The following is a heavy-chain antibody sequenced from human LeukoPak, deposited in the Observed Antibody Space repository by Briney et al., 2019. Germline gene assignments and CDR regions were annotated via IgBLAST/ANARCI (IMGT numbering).Heavy chain of an antibody. Sequence: SETLSLTCTVSSGSISTSNYYWGWVRQPPGKALEWIGNIFYSGSTYYSPSLKSRVTISVDTSKNQFSLKLSSVTAADTAVNYCARHRDSGTYFRGAYYYYYMDVWGKGTTVTISS. CDR1: SGSISTSNYY. CDR2: IFYSGST. D-gene: IGHD3-10*01. J-gene: IGHJ6*03. CDR3: ARHRDSGTYFRGAYYYYYMDV. V-gene: IGHV4-39*01.